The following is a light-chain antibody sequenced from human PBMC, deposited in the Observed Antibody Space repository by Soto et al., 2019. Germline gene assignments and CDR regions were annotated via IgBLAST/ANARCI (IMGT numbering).Light chain of an antibody. Sequence: QSVLTQPPSASGTPGQRVTISCSGSSSNIGSNSVNWYQQLPGTAPKLLIYSTNQRPSGVHDRFSGSKSDTSASLAISGLQSEDEADYYCAAWDDSLNGEVVFGGGTKLTVL. J-gene: IGLJ2*01. CDR3: AAWDDSLNGEVV. CDR1: SSNIGSNS. V-gene: IGLV1-44*01. CDR2: STN.